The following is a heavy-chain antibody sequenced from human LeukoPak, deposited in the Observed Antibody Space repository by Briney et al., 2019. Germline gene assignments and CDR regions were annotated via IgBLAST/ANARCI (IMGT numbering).Heavy chain of an antibody. CDR3: ARLRYYAMDV. J-gene: IGHJ6*02. CDR1: GFTFSTYD. V-gene: IGHV3-48*01. Sequence: GGSLRLSCADSGFTFSTYDMNWVRQAPGKGLEGVSYISSSSRTISYADSVKGRFTISRDNAKNSLYLQMNSLRAEDTAVYYCARLRYYAMDVWGRGPTVTASS. CDR2: ISSSSRTI.